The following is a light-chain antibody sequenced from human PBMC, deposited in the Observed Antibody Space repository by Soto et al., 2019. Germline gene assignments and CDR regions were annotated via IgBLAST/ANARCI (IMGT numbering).Light chain of an antibody. V-gene: IGLV2-14*03. CDR1: SSDIGAYNY. CDR2: DVS. J-gene: IGLJ1*01. CDR3: YSYTTTSTHV. Sequence: QSALTQPASVSGSPGQSITISCTGTSSDIGAYNYVSWYQQHPPKAPKLMIYDVSNRPSGVSSRFSGSKSGNTASLTISGLQAEDEADYYCYSYTTTSTHVFGTGTKLTVL.